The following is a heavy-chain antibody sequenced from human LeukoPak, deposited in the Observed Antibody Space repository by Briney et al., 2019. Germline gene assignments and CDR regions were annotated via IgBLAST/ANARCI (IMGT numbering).Heavy chain of an antibody. D-gene: IGHD2-2*01. J-gene: IGHJ4*02. V-gene: IGHV4-4*08. Sequence: SETLSLTCTVSGGSISGYYWSWIRQPPGKGLEWIGRIYTGGSTNYNPSLKSRVTISVDTSKNQFSLKLSSVTAADTAVYYCAREIVVVPAAVYYFDYWGQGTLVTVSS. CDR3: AREIVVVPAAVYYFDY. CDR2: IYTGGST. CDR1: GGSISGYY.